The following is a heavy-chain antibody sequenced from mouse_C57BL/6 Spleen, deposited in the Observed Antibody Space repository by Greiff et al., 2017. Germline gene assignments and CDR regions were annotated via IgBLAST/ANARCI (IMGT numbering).Heavy chain of an antibody. CDR3: ARDAIYYGIDY. D-gene: IGHD2-1*01. Sequence: EVQLVESGGGLVQSGRSLRLSCATSGFTFSDFYMEWVRQAPGKGLEWIAASRNKANDYTTEYSASVKGRFIVSRDTSQSILYLQMNALRAEDTAIYYCARDAIYYGIDYWGQGTTLTVSS. J-gene: IGHJ2*01. CDR1: GFTFSDFY. V-gene: IGHV7-1*01. CDR2: SRNKANDYTT.